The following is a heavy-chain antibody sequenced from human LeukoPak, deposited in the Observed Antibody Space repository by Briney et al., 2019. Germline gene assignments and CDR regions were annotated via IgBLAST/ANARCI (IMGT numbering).Heavy chain of an antibody. CDR3: ARHLVILGYCSGGSCIDFDY. CDR1: GGSINSSSYY. V-gene: IGHV4-39*01. CDR2: IYYSGST. Sequence: SETLSLTCTVSGGSINSSSYYWGWIRQPPGKGLEWIGSIYYSGSTYYNPSLKSLVTISVDTSKDQFSLKLSSVTAADTAVYYCARHLVILGYCSGGSCIDFDYWGQGTLVTVSS. J-gene: IGHJ4*02. D-gene: IGHD2-15*01.